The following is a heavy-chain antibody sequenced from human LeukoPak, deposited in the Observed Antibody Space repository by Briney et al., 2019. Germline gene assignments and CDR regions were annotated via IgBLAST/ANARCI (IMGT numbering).Heavy chain of an antibody. CDR1: GFTFSSYA. D-gene: IGHD6-19*01. J-gene: IGHJ4*02. CDR2: ISGSGGST. V-gene: IGHV3-23*01. CDR3: ASGIAVAGGTFDFDC. Sequence: GGSLRLSCAASGFTFSSYAMSWVRQAPGKGLERVSAISGSGGSTYYADSVKGRFTISRDNSKNTLYLQMNSLRAEDTAVYYCASGIAVAGGTFDFDCWGQGTLVTVSS.